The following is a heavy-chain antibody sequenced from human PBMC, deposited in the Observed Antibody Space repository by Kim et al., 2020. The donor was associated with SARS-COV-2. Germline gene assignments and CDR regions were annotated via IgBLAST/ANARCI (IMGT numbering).Heavy chain of an antibody. CDR2: IYYSGST. V-gene: IGHV4-39*01. CDR3: ARQVGFYTEYFDY. CDR1: GGSISSSSYY. D-gene: IGHD3-3*01. Sequence: SETLSLTCSVSGGSISSSSYYWGWIRQPPGKGLEWIGSIYYSGSTYYNTSLKSRVTISVDTSKNQISLNLSSVTAADTAVYYCARQVGFYTEYFDYWGQGSLVTVSS. J-gene: IGHJ4*02.